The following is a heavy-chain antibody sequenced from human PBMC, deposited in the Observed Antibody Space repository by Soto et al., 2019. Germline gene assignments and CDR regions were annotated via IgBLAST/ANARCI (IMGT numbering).Heavy chain of an antibody. J-gene: IGHJ6*03. Sequence: GGSLRLSCAASGFTFSSYWMHWVRQAPGKGLVWVSRINSDGSSTSYADSVKGRFTISRDNAKNTLDLQMNSLRAEDTAVYYCARVMYLTGYTYYMDVWGKGTTVTVSS. CDR1: GFTFSSYW. CDR3: ARVMYLTGYTYYMDV. D-gene: IGHD3-9*01. CDR2: INSDGSST. V-gene: IGHV3-74*01.